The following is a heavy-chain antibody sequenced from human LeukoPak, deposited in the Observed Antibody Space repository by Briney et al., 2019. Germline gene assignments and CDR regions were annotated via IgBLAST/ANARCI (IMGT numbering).Heavy chain of an antibody. CDR1: GFTFSSYA. D-gene: IGHD6-19*01. J-gene: IGHJ4*02. Sequence: GGSLSLSCAASGFTFSSYAMSWVRQAPGKGLEWVSAISGSGGSTYYADSVKGRFTISRDNSKNTLYLQMNSLRAEDTAAYYCAKGEEVRIAVAGNYFDYWGQGTLVTVSS. CDR3: AKGEEVRIAVAGNYFDY. CDR2: ISGSGGST. V-gene: IGHV3-23*01.